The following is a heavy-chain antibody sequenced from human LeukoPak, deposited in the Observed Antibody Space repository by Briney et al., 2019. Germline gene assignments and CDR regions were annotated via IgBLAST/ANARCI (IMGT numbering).Heavy chain of an antibody. CDR1: GGSFSGYY. CDR2: INHSGST. Sequence: SETLSLTCAVYGGSFSGYYWSWIRQPPGKGLEWIGEINHSGSTNYNPSLKSRVTISVDTSKNQFSLKLSSVTAADTAVYYCARGGNGMDVWGQGTTVTVSS. J-gene: IGHJ6*02. CDR3: ARGGNGMDV. D-gene: IGHD1-14*01. V-gene: IGHV4-34*01.